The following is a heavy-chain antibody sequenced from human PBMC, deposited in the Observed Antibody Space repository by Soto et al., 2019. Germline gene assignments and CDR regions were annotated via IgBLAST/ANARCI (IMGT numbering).Heavy chain of an antibody. V-gene: IGHV4-34*01. CDR1: GDSLSGYA. D-gene: IGHD3-9*01. CDR3: ASKLDASIRRVEWFSYKWFDP. Sequence: TLSLTCDVHGDSLSGYAWSWIRQPAGKGLEWMGEMTFRGVTKYHPSLKSRVCMSVDTSKNRISLNVSCVSAADTALYFCASKLDASIRRVEWFSYKWFDPWGPGTLVTVSS. J-gene: IGHJ5*02. CDR2: MTFRGVT.